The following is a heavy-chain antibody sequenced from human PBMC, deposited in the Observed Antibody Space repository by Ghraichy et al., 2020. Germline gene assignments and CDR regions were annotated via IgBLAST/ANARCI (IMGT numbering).Heavy chain of an antibody. CDR2: IRYDGSNK. CDR1: GFTFSSYG. D-gene: IGHD2-2*02. CDR3: AKDLGYCSSTSCYNDYYYGMDV. Sequence: GGSLRLSCAASGFTFSSYGMHWVRQAPGKGLEWVAFIRYDGSNKYYADSVKGRFTISRDNSENTLYLQMNSLRAEDTAVYYCAKDLGYCSSTSCYNDYYYGMDVWGQGTTVTVSS. V-gene: IGHV3-30*02. J-gene: IGHJ6*02.